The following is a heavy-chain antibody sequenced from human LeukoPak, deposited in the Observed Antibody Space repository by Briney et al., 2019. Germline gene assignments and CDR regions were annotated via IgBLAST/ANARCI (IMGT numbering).Heavy chain of an antibody. CDR2: ISSSSSYI. CDR3: ANSKQLCYDY. D-gene: IGHD5-18*01. V-gene: IGHV3-21*01. Sequence: KPGGSLRLSCAASGFNFSSYSMNWVRQAPGKGLEWVSSISSSSSYIYYADSVKGRFTISRDNAKNSLYLQMNSLRAEDTAVYYCANSKQLCYDYWGQGTLVTVSS. CDR1: GFNFSSYS. J-gene: IGHJ4*02.